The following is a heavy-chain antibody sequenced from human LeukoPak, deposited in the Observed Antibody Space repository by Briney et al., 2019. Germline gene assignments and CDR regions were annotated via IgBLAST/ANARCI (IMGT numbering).Heavy chain of an antibody. J-gene: IGHJ4*02. D-gene: IGHD2-2*01. CDR3: ARDQVGDLVVVPAAD. CDR1: GFTFSSYS. CDR2: ISSSSSYI. Sequence: NPGGSLRLSCAASGFTFSSYSMNWVRQAPGKGLEWVSSISSSSSYIYYADSVKGRFTISRDNAKNSLYLQMNSLRAEDTAVYYCARDQVGDLVVVPAADWGQGTLVTVSS. V-gene: IGHV3-21*01.